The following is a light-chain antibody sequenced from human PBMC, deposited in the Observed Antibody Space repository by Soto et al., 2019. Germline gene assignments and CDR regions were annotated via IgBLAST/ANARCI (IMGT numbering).Light chain of an antibody. CDR1: SSDVGSYNL. J-gene: IGLJ3*02. CDR2: EGT. V-gene: IGLV2-23*01. CDR3: CSYACTWV. Sequence: QSALTQPASVSGSPGQSITISCTGTSSDVGSYNLVSWYQQHPGTAPKLMIYEGTKRPSGVSNRFSGSKSGNTASLTISGLQAEDEADYYCCSYACTWVFGGGTKLTVL.